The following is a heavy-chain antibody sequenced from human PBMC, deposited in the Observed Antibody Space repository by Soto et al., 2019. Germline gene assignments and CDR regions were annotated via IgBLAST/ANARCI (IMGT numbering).Heavy chain of an antibody. D-gene: IGHD2-8*01. CDR3: ARAASPSLYIYYFDY. V-gene: IGHV1-46*01. J-gene: IGHJ4*02. CDR2: INPSGGST. Sequence: GASVKVSCKASGYTFTSYYMHWVRQAPGQGLEWMGIINPSGGSTSYAQKFQGRVTMTRDTSTSTVYVELSSLRSEDTAVYYCARAASPSLYIYYFDYWGQGTLVTVSS. CDR1: GYTFTSYY.